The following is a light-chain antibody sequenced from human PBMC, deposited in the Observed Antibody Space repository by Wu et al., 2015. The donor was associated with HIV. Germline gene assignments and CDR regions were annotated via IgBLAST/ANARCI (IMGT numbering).Light chain of an antibody. J-gene: IGKJ5*01. Sequence: EIVLTQSPGTLPLSPGERATLSCRASQSITSNYLTWYQQKPGQAPRLLIYGASSRAAGIPDRFSGSGSGTDFSLTISRLESEDFAVYYCQQYDTSPITFGQGTRLEIK. CDR2: GAS. CDR1: QSITSNY. CDR3: QQYDTSPIT. V-gene: IGKV3-20*01.